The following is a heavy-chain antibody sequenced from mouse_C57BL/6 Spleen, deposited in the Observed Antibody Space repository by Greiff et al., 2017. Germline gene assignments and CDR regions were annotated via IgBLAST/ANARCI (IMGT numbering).Heavy chain of an antibody. J-gene: IGHJ4*01. CDR3: ARFDGYYDYAMDY. D-gene: IGHD2-3*01. Sequence: QVQLKESGPGLVQPSQSLSITCTVSGFSLTSYGVHWVRQSPGKGLEWLGVIWSGGSTDYNAAFISRLSISKDNSKSQVFFKMNSLQADDTSIDYCARFDGYYDYAMDYWGQGTSVTVSS. V-gene: IGHV2-2*01. CDR2: IWSGGST. CDR1: GFSLTSYG.